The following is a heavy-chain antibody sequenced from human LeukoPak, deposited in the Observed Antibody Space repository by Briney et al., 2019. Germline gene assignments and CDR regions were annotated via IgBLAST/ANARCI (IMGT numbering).Heavy chain of an antibody. J-gene: IGHJ1*01. CDR3: AVLPPGH. V-gene: IGHV3-74*01. Sequence: GGSLRLSCAASEFGDYWMDWVRQAPGKGLVWVSRMKSDGSSITYADSVRGRFTISRDNAKNTLYLQMNSLRAEDTAVYSPAVLPPGHWGQGTLVTVSS. CDR2: MKSDGSSI. D-gene: IGHD3-3*02. CDR1: EFGDYW.